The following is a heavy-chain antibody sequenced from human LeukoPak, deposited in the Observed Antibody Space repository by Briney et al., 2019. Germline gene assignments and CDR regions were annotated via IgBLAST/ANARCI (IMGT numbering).Heavy chain of an antibody. Sequence: PSETLSLTCAVYGGSFSGYYWSWIRQPPGKGLEWVGEINHSGSTNYNPSLKSRVTISVDTSKNQFSLKLSSVTAADTAVYYCARGDYYYGSGRKSWFDPWGQGTLVTVSS. CDR2: INHSGST. V-gene: IGHV4-34*01. CDR1: GGSFSGYY. J-gene: IGHJ5*02. D-gene: IGHD3-10*01. CDR3: ARGDYYYGSGRKSWFDP.